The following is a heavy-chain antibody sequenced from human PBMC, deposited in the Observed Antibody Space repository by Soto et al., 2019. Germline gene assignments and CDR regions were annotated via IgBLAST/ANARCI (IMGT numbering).Heavy chain of an antibody. Sequence: PGGSLRLSCAASGFVFSDYYMSWIRQAPGKGLEWVAYIGTIETSVSYADSVKGRFTISRDNAKNSLFLQMNSLRAEDTAVYYCVRDYFYGSGTYSSYYFDSWGRGTLVTVSS. CDR2: IGTIETSV. V-gene: IGHV3-11*01. J-gene: IGHJ4*02. CDR3: VRDYFYGSGTYSSYYFDS. CDR1: GFVFSDYY. D-gene: IGHD3-10*01.